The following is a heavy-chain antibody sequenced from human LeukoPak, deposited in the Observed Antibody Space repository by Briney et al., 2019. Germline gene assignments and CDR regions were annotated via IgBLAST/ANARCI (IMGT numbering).Heavy chain of an antibody. CDR3: ARPETQYSSGLDGFDI. CDR1: GFTFSTYW. D-gene: IGHD6-19*01. Sequence: SGGSLRLSCAASGFTFSTYWMHWVRQAPGKGLVWVSRINSDGGRTTYADSVKGRFTISRDNAKNTLYLQMNSLRTEDTAVYYCARPETQYSSGLDGFDIWGQGTMVTVSS. J-gene: IGHJ3*02. CDR2: INSDGGRT. V-gene: IGHV3-74*01.